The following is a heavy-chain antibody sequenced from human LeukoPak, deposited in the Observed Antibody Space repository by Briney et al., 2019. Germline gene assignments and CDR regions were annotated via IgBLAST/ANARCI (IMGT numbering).Heavy chain of an antibody. CDR3: AKDGGVRGPDYYYYMDV. D-gene: IGHD3-10*01. V-gene: IGHV3-30*02. CDR1: GFTISSYG. Sequence: GGSLRLSCVVSGFTISSYGMHWVRRAPGKGLEWVAFIRYEGNNKKYADSVKGPFTISRDNSKNTLYLQMNSLRAEDTAVYYCAKDGGVRGPDYYYYMDVWGKGTTVTISS. CDR2: IRYEGNNK. J-gene: IGHJ6*03.